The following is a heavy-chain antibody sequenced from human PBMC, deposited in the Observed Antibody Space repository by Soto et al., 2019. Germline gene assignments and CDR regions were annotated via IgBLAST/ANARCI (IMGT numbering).Heavy chain of an antibody. J-gene: IGHJ4*02. CDR2: IIPIFGTA. Sequence: QVQLVQSGAEVKKPGSSVKVSCKASGGTFSSYAISWVRQAPGQGLEWMGGIIPIFGTANYAQKFRGRVTITADKSTSTAYMELSSLRSEDTAVYYCARAGSIAARRHYFDYWGQGTLVTVSS. CDR1: GGTFSSYA. V-gene: IGHV1-69*06. CDR3: ARAGSIAARRHYFDY. D-gene: IGHD6-6*01.